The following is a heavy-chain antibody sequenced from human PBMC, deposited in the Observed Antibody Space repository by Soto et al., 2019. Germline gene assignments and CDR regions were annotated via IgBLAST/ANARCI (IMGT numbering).Heavy chain of an antibody. J-gene: IGHJ4*02. D-gene: IGHD3-9*01. CDR2: INHSGST. V-gene: IGHV4-34*01. CDR3: ARGIIRDDILTGYSYDY. CDR1: GGSFSGYY. Sequence: SETLSLTCAVYGGSFSGYYWSWIRQPPGKGLEWIGEINHSGSTNYNPSLKSRVTISVDTSKNQFSLKLSSVTAADTAVYYCARGIIRDDILTGYSYDYWSQGTLVTVSS.